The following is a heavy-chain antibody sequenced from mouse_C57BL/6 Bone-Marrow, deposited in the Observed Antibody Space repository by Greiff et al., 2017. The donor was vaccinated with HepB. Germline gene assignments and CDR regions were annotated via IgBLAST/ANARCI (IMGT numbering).Heavy chain of an antibody. V-gene: IGHV5-12*01. Sequence: EVMLVESGGGLVQPGGSLKLSCAASGFTFSDYYMYWVRQTPEKRLEWVAYISNGGGSTYYPDTVKGRFTISRDNAKNTLYLQMSRLKSEDTAMYYCARRDYPYAMDYWGQGTSVTVSS. CDR1: GFTFSDYY. CDR2: ISNGGGST. CDR3: ARRDYPYAMDY. J-gene: IGHJ4*01. D-gene: IGHD2-4*01.